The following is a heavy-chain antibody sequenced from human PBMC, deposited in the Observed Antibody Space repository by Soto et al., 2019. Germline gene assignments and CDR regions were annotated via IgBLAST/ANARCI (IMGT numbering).Heavy chain of an antibody. CDR1: GFTFSSYG. CDR3: AKEGSSSLYYFDY. V-gene: IGHV3-30*18. J-gene: IGHJ4*02. CDR2: ISYDGSNK. Sequence: PVGSLRLSCAASGFTFSSYGMHWVRQAPGKGLEWVAVISYDGSNKYYADSVKGRFTISRDNSKNTLYLQMNSLRAEDTAVYYCAKEGSSSLYYFDYWGQGTLVTVSS. D-gene: IGHD6-6*01.